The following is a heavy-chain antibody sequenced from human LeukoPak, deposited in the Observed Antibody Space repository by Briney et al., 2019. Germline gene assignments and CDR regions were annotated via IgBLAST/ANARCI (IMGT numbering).Heavy chain of an antibody. CDR3: ATRGSGYYYTGAFDI. D-gene: IGHD3-22*01. J-gene: IGHJ3*02. CDR1: GGSFSGYY. V-gene: IGHV4-34*01. Sequence: SETLSLTCAVYGGSFSGYYWSWIRQPPGKGLEWIGEINHSGSTNYNPSLKSRVTMSVDTSKNQFSLKLSSVTAADTAVYYCATRGSGYYYTGAFDIWGQGTMVTVSS. CDR2: INHSGST.